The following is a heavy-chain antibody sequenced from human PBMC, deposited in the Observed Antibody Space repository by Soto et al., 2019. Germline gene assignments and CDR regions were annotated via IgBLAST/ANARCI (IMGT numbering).Heavy chain of an antibody. V-gene: IGHV3-30*18. CDR1: GFTFSIYG. D-gene: IGHD5-18*01. CDR3: ANFGRVMGGDTYGALDS. Sequence: QVQLVESGGGVVQPGRSLRLSCAAAGFTFSIYGIHWVRQAPGKGLEWVAAISFDGKNQDYADSVKCRFTISSDKSKNTLYLQMNSLRDEDTAVYYCANFGRVMGGDTYGALDSWGQGTLVTVSS. CDR2: ISFDGKNQ. J-gene: IGHJ4*02.